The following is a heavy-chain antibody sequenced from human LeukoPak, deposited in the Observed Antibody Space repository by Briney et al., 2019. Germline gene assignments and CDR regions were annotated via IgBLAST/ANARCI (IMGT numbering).Heavy chain of an antibody. CDR1: GFTFRNYY. CDR2: ISGSGDTI. V-gene: IGHV3-11*04. D-gene: IGHD1-1*01. Sequence: GGSLRLSCAASGFTFRNYYMSWIRQAPGKGLEWVSYISGSGDTIYYADSVRGRFAISRDNTRNTLLLQMNSLRGEDTAVYYCARDLRTMAYWGQGTLVTVSS. J-gene: IGHJ4*02. CDR3: ARDLRTMAY.